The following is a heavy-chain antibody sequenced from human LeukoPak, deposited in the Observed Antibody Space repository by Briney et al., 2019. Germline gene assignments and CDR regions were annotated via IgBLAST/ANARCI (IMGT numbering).Heavy chain of an antibody. CDR2: IYTSGST. D-gene: IGHD3-22*01. J-gene: IGHJ4*02. CDR3: ARQGNYYDSSGFHDY. V-gene: IGHV4-4*07. Sequence: PSETLSLTCTVSGGSIRSYYWSWIRQPAGKGLEWIGRIYTSGSTNYNPSLKSRVTMSVDTSKNQFSLKLSSVTAADTAVYYCARQGNYYDSSGFHDYWGQGTLVTVSS. CDR1: GGSIRSYY.